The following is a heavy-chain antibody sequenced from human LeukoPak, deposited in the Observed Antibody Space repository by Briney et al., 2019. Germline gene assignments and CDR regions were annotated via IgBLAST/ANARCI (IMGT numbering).Heavy chain of an antibody. CDR3: ARGVTNIAVGDY. CDR2: IYSSGNT. V-gene: IGHV3-53*01. Sequence: SGGSLRLSCAASGFTVSNNYMNWVRQAPGKGLEWVSIIYSSGNTYYADSVEGRFTISRDNSKNMLYLQMNSLRAEDTAVYCCARGVTNIAVGDYWGQGTLVTVSS. CDR1: GFTVSNNY. D-gene: IGHD6-19*01. J-gene: IGHJ4*02.